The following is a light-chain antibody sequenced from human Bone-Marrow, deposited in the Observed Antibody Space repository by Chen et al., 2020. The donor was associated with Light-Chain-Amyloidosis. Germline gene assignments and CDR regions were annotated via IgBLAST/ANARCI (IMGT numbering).Light chain of an antibody. Sequence: EIVLTQSPGTLSLSPGEGANLSCRASQTISSNYLTWYQQKFGQAPRLLIYGSSSRATGLPDRFTGSGSGTDFTLTINRLEPEDFAMYYCQQYGTSPLTFGGVTKVAIK. CDR1: QTISSNY. CDR2: GSS. J-gene: IGKJ4*01. V-gene: IGKV3-20*01. CDR3: QQYGTSPLT.